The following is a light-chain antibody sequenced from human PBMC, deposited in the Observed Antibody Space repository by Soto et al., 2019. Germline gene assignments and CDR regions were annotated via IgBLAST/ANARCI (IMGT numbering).Light chain of an antibody. V-gene: IGKV3-20*01. J-gene: IGKJ1*01. Sequence: IVLTQSPGTLSLSPGEGATLSCRASQSVSSSYLAWYRQKPGQAPRLLMYGASTRATGIPDRFSGSGSGTDFTLTISRLEPEDFAVYYCQHYGSSWTFGQGTKVDIK. CDR1: QSVSSSY. CDR3: QHYGSSWT. CDR2: GAS.